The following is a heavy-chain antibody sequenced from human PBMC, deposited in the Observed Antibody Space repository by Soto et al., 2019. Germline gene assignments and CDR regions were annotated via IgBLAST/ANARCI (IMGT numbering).Heavy chain of an antibody. V-gene: IGHV1-18*01. J-gene: IGHJ4*02. CDR2: ISDYNGNT. CDR3: ARVDDSGDSLPFDY. CDR1: GYTFTSYG. Sequence: QVQLVQSGAEVKKPGASVKVSCKASGYTFTSYGISWVRQAPGQGLEWMGWISDYNGNTNYAQNIQGRVTMTTDTSTSPAYLGLRRMRTDDTTVYYCARVDDSGDSLPFDYWGQGTLVTVSS. D-gene: IGHD4-17*01.